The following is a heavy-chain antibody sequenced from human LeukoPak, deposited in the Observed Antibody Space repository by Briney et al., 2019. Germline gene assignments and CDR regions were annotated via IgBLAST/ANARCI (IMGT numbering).Heavy chain of an antibody. CDR1: GFTFSGYE. J-gene: IGHJ2*01. D-gene: IGHD4-17*01. V-gene: IGHV3-48*03. Sequence: QPGGSLRLSCAASGFTFSGYEMNWVRQAPGKGLEWVSYISSGDSTIYYADSVKGRFTISRDNAKNSLYLQINSLRAEDTAVYYCASGDGDYGIWYFDLWGRGTLVTVSS. CDR3: ASGDGDYGIWYFDL. CDR2: ISSGDSTI.